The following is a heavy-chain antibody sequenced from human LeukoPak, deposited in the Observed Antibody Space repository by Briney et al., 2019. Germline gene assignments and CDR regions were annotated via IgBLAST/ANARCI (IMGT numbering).Heavy chain of an antibody. CDR3: ARDRTYYFDY. Sequence: GGSLRLSCAASGFTVSSNYMSRVRQAPGKGLEWVSYISSSSSYTNYADSVKGRFTISRDNAKNSLYLQMNSLRAEDTAVYYCARDRTYYFDYWGQGTLVTVSS. CDR1: GFTVSSNY. J-gene: IGHJ4*02. CDR2: ISSSSSYT. D-gene: IGHD3-16*01. V-gene: IGHV3-11*06.